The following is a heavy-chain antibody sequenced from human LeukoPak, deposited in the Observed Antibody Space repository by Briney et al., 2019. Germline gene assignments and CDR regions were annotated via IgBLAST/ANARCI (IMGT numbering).Heavy chain of an antibody. D-gene: IGHD4-11*01. CDR3: ARGGLSSNYFDY. J-gene: IGHJ4*02. CDR2: ISHGGST. V-gene: IGHV4-34*01. CDR1: GGSFSGYY. Sequence: PSETLSLTCAVYGGSFSGYYWTWFRQSPGKGLEWIGEISHGGSTKYHPSLKSRVATSVDTSKKQFYLKLSSVTAADTAVYYCARGGLSSNYFDYWGQGTLVTVSS.